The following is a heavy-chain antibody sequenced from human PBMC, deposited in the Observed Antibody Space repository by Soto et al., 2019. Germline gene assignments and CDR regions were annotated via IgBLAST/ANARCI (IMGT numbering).Heavy chain of an antibody. J-gene: IGHJ6*02. D-gene: IGHD3-10*01. CDR3: AGGGVRGVVTRTRDYYGMDV. CDR1: GYNFTNYW. V-gene: IGHV5-51*01. CDR2: IYPSDSDT. Sequence: RGESLKISCKGSGYNFTNYWSGWVRQMPGKGLESMGIIYPSDSDTRYSPSFQGQVTISADKSISTAYLQWSSLKASDTAMYYCAGGGVRGVVTRTRDYYGMDVWGQGTTVTVSS.